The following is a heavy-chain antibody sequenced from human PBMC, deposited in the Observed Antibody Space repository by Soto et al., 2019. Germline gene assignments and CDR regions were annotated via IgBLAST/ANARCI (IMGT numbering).Heavy chain of an antibody. CDR2: ISGSGGST. J-gene: IGHJ4*02. V-gene: IGHV3-23*01. D-gene: IGHD3-10*01. CDR1: GFTFSSYA. CDR3: EARPDRGTDPHFEV. Sequence: VVSLRLSCAASGFTFSSYAMSWVRQAPGKGLEWVSAISGSGGSTYYADSVKGRFTISRDNSKSTLWLQMNSLRAEDTAVYYCEARPDRGTDPHFEVRGQGALVTLAS.